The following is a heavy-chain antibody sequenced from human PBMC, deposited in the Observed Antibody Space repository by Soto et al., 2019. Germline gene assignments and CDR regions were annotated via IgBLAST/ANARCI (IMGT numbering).Heavy chain of an antibody. J-gene: IGHJ6*02. CDR2: ISSSSSYI. CDR1: GFTFSSYS. D-gene: IGHD2-2*01. Sequence: EVQLVESGGGLVKPGGSLRLSCAASGFTFSSYSMNWVRQAPGKGLEWVSSISSSSSYIYYADSVKGRFTISRDNANNSLYLQMNSLRAEDTAVYYCARDRDDQPFYGIDVWGQGTTVTFAS. V-gene: IGHV3-21*01. CDR3: ARDRDDQPFYGIDV.